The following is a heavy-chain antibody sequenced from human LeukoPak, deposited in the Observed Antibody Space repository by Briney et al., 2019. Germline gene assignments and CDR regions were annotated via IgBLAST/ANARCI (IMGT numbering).Heavy chain of an antibody. CDR3: VQEGPRGLAFDI. V-gene: IGHV3-11*01. J-gene: IGHJ3*02. CDR2: ISSSGSTI. CDR1: GFTFSDDY. Sequence: GGSLRLSCAASGFTFSDDYMSWIRQAPGKGLEWVSYISSSGSTIYYADSVKGRFAISRDNSKNTLYLQMNSLRAEDTAVYYCVQEGPRGLAFDIWGQGTKVTVSS.